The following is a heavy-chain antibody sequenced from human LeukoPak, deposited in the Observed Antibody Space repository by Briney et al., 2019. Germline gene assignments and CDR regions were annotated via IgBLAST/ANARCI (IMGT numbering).Heavy chain of an antibody. CDR3: ARAGYYYDSSGYWALRY. CDR1: GYTFTSYA. Sequence: WASVKVSCKASGYTFTSYAMHWVRQAPGQRLEWMGWINAGNGNTKYSQEFQGRVTITRDTSASTAYMELSSLRSEDMAVYYCARAGYYYDSSGYWALRYWGQGTLVTVSS. V-gene: IGHV1-3*03. CDR2: INAGNGNT. D-gene: IGHD3-22*01. J-gene: IGHJ4*02.